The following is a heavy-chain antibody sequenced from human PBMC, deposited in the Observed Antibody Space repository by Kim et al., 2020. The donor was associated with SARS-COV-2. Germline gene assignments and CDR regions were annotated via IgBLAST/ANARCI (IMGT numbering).Heavy chain of an antibody. CDR1: GFTFGDYA. Sequence: SLRLSCTASGFTFGDYAMSWFRQAPGKGQEWVGFIRSKAYGGTTEYAASVKGRFTISRDDSKSIAYLQMNRLKTEDTAVYYCTSGPEWGVRGLFGSPGAIDIWGQGTWVTVSS. J-gene: IGHJ3*02. CDR3: TSGPEWGVRGLFGSPGAIDI. D-gene: IGHD3-10*01. CDR2: IRSKAYGGTT. V-gene: IGHV3-49*03.